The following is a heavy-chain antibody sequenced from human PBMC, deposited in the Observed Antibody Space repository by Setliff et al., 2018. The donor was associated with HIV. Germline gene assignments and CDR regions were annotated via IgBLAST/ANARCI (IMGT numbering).Heavy chain of an antibody. Sequence: SETLSLTCAVYGGSLSDSFWGWIRHPPGKGLEWIGEIDHSGSSNYNSSLESRVTISRDTSKKQFSLEMTSVTAADAAVYFCARGLHYHGSGSHRLGAFDVWGRGTLVTV. CDR2: IDHSGSS. CDR1: GGSLSDSF. V-gene: IGHV4-34*01. D-gene: IGHD3-10*01. CDR3: ARGLHYHGSGSHRLGAFDV. J-gene: IGHJ3*01.